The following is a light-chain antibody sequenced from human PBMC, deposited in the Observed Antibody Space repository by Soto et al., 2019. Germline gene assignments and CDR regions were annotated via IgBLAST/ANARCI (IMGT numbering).Light chain of an antibody. CDR1: SSDVGAYNY. CDR3: CSYADNYSYV. J-gene: IGLJ1*01. V-gene: IGLV2-11*01. Sequence: QSALTQPRSGSGSPGQSVTISCTGTSSDVGAYNYVSWYQQHPGKAPKLITYVVSKRPSGVPDRFSGSKSGNTASLTISGLQAEDEADYYCCSYADNYSYVFGTGTKVTV. CDR2: VVS.